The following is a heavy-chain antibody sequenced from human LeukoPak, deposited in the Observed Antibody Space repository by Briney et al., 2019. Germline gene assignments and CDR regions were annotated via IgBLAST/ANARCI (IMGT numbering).Heavy chain of an antibody. CDR1: GFTFSTYA. D-gene: IGHD5-18*01. V-gene: IGHV3-23*01. Sequence: GGSLRLSCAASGFTFSTYAMSWVRQAPGKGLEWVSTISATGGSTYYADSVKGRSTISRDNSKNTLYLQMNSLRSDDTAVYYCARLAGTDMIGYFQDWGQGTLVTVSS. J-gene: IGHJ1*01. CDR3: ARLAGTDMIGYFQD. CDR2: ISATGGST.